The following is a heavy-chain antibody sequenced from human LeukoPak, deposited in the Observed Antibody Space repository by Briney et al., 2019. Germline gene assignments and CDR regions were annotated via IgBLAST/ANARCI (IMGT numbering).Heavy chain of an antibody. J-gene: IGHJ4*02. CDR3: AKLKSGYDIYYFDY. D-gene: IGHD5-12*01. CDR2: ISYDGSNK. V-gene: IGHV3-30*18. Sequence: PGGSLRLSCAASGFTFSSYGMHWVRQAPGKGLEWVAVISYDGSNKYYADSVKGRFTISRDNSKNTLYLQMNSLRAEDTAVYYCAKLKSGYDIYYFDYWGQGTLVTVSS. CDR1: GFTFSSYG.